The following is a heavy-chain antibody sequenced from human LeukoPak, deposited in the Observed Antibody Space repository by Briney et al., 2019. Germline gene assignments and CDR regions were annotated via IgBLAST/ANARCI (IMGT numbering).Heavy chain of an antibody. CDR2: ISSSGSTI. J-gene: IGHJ4*02. CDR3: ASPMGDSSGFGPFDY. CDR1: GFTFSSYE. V-gene: IGHV3-48*03. Sequence: GGSLRLSCAASGFTFSSYEMNWVRQAPGKGLEWVSYISSSGSTIYYADSVKGRFTISRDNAKNSLYLQMNSLRAEDTAVYYCASPMGDSSGFGPFDYWGQGTLVTVSS. D-gene: IGHD3-22*01.